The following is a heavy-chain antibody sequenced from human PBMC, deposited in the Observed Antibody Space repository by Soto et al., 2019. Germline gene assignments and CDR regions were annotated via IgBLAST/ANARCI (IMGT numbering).Heavy chain of an antibody. Sequence: GASVKVSCKASGYTFTSYYMHWVRQAPGQGLEWMGIINPSGGSTSYAQKFQGRVTMTRDTSTSTVYMELSSLRSEDTAVYYCARDFCCGDCYSWDAFDIWGQGTMVTVSS. J-gene: IGHJ3*02. CDR2: INPSGGST. D-gene: IGHD2-21*02. CDR3: ARDFCCGDCYSWDAFDI. V-gene: IGHV1-46*01. CDR1: GYTFTSYY.